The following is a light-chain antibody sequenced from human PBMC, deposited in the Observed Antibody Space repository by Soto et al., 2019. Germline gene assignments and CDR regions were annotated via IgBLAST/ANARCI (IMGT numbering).Light chain of an antibody. J-gene: IGKJ1*01. CDR2: AAS. CDR1: QSIGKY. CDR3: KQRFSMPLT. Sequence: DILMTQSPSSLSASVGERVSITCRASQSIGKYLNWYQQKPGKAPKRLIYAASSLQNVVPSRLSGTDSGTDFTLSTSSLQPEDFATYYCKQRFSMPLTFGQGTNVEIK. V-gene: IGKV1-39*01.